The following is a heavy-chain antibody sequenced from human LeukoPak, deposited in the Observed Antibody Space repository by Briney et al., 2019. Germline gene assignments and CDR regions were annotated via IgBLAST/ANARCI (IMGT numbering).Heavy chain of an antibody. D-gene: IGHD1-7*01. Sequence: PGGSLRLSCAASGFTFSDHYMDWVRQAPGKGLEWVGRTRNKANSYTTEYAASVEGRFTISRDDSKNSLYLQMNSLKTEDTAVYYCARDSHNWNYAFDYWGQGTLVTVSS. CDR2: TRNKANSYTT. CDR1: GFTFSDHY. V-gene: IGHV3-72*01. J-gene: IGHJ4*02. CDR3: ARDSHNWNYAFDY.